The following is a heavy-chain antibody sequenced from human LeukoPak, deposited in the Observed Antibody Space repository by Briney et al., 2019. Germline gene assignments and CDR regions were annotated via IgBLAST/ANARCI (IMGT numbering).Heavy chain of an antibody. Sequence: SKTLSLTCAVYGGSFSGYYWSSIRQPPGKGLEWIGEINHSGSTNYNPSLKSRVTISVDTSKNQFSLKLSSVTAADTAVYYCATFDEVDTLWGQGTMVTVSS. CDR3: ATFDEVDTL. D-gene: IGHD5-18*01. V-gene: IGHV4-34*01. J-gene: IGHJ3*01. CDR2: INHSGST. CDR1: GGSFSGYY.